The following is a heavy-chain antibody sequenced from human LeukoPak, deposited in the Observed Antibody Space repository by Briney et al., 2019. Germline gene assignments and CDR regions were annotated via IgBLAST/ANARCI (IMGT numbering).Heavy chain of an antibody. CDR3: AKDPYSGSYYAPYYFDY. D-gene: IGHD1-26*01. CDR1: GFTFSSYW. Sequence: PGGSLRLSCAASGFTFSSYWMHWVRQAPGKGLVWVSRINSDGSSTSYADSVKGRFTISRDNAKNTLYLQMNSLRTEDTALYYCAKDPYSGSYYAPYYFDYWGQGTLVTVSS. J-gene: IGHJ4*02. V-gene: IGHV3-74*01. CDR2: INSDGSST.